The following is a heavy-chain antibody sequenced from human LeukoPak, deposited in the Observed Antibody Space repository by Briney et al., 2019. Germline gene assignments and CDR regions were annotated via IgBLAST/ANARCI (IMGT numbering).Heavy chain of an antibody. V-gene: IGHV3-48*04. CDR2: INSGSSII. Sequence: QPGGSLRLSCAASGFTFSFYTMTWVRQAPGRGLEWVSYINSGSSIIYYADSVKGRFTISRDNAKNSLSLQMNSLRAEDTAVYYCARYDTTSAFGIWGQGTLVTVSS. D-gene: IGHD2/OR15-2a*01. J-gene: IGHJ3*02. CDR1: GFTFSFYT. CDR3: ARYDTTSAFGI.